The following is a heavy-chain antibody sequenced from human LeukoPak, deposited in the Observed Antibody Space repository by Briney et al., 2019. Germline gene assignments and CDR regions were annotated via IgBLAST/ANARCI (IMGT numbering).Heavy chain of an antibody. V-gene: IGHV3-23*01. CDR3: AKPHYDSSGYYYEFNY. Sequence: GGSLRLSCAASGFTFSSYAMSWVRQAPGKGLEWVSVISGSGGNTYYADSVKGRFTISRDNSKNTLYLQMNSLRAEDTAVYYCAKPHYDSSGYYYEFNYWGQGTLVTVSS. J-gene: IGHJ4*02. D-gene: IGHD3-22*01. CDR1: GFTFSSYA. CDR2: ISGSGGNT.